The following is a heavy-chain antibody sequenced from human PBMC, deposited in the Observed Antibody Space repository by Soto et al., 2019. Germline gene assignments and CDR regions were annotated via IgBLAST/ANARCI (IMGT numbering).Heavy chain of an antibody. CDR1: GSSINSSGYY. J-gene: IGHJ4*02. D-gene: IGHD3-3*02. Sequence: SETLSLTCTASGSSINSSGYYWGWIRQPPGKGLEWIGSMFYGVSTYYNPSLKSRVTVSVDTSKNQFSLNLRSVTAADTAVYYCARLPSRHLVDYWGQGTLVTVSS. CDR2: MFYGVST. V-gene: IGHV4-39*01. CDR3: ARLPSRHLVDY.